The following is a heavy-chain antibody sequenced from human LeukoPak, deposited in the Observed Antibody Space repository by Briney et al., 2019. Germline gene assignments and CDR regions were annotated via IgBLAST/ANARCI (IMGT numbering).Heavy chain of an antibody. V-gene: IGHV4-31*03. J-gene: IGHJ4*02. CDR3: ARDRTGYFFDD. CDR1: GASISSGAYY. CDR2: IYDSGTT. Sequence: SQTLSLTCTVSGASISSGAYYWSWIRQHPAKGLEWIGYIYDSGTTYYNPSLKSRVTISLHTSKSQFSLKLSSVTAAVTAVYFCARDRTGYFFDDWGQGTLVTVSS.